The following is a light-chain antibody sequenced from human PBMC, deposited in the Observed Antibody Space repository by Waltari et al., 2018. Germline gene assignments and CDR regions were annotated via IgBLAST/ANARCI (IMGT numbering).Light chain of an antibody. J-gene: IGKJ1*01. CDR2: AAS. CDR1: QRISSD. CDR3: QQSYSIPWT. Sequence: DIQMTQSPPSLSASVGDRVTITCRANQRISSDLNGYQQKPGKAPKLLIYAASSLQSGVPSRVSGSGSGTDFTLTITRLKPADSASYYCQQSYSIPWTFGQGTKVEIK. V-gene: IGKV1-39*01.